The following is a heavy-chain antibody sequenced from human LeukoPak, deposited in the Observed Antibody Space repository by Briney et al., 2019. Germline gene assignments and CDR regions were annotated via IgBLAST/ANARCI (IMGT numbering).Heavy chain of an antibody. CDR1: GFILSSYA. J-gene: IGHJ3*01. V-gene: IGHV3-33*01. CDR2: IWPDGVTK. D-gene: IGHD3-16*01. CDR3: ARELLGEGPDAFDV. Sequence: GTSLRLSCQASGFILSSYAMHWVRQAPGRGLDWVAMIWPDGVTKFYADSVKGRYTISRDNSKDTLYLQVDSLRVEDTAVFYCARELLGEGPDAFDVWGQGTIVTVSS.